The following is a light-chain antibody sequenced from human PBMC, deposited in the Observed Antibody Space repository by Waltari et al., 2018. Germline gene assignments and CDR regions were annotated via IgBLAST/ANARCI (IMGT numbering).Light chain of an antibody. CDR3: QHYVRLPAT. CDR2: DAS. V-gene: IGKV3-20*01. J-gene: IGKJ1*01. CDR1: QSISRP. Sequence: EIILTQSPGTLSLSPGERATLSCRASQSISRPLAWYQQKPGQAPRLLIYDASTRGTGIPDRFSGSGSGTDFSLTISRLEPEDSAVYYCQHYVRLPATFGQGTKVEIK.